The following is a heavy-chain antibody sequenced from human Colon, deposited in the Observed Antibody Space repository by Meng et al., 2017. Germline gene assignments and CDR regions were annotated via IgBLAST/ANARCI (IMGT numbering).Heavy chain of an antibody. CDR2: IYWDDYN. D-gene: IGHD2-8*02. V-gene: IGHV2-5*02. CDR3: AQRRSYIRAPGADNWFGP. Sequence: TLKRSGAPLVYPTQPLRLTCSFFVFSISSMSVGVGWIRTPPGKALKWLELIYWDDYNQYTQSLRSRLTVSKDTSKNQVVLTMTNMDPVDTATYFCAQRRSYIRAPGADNWFGPWGPGILVTVSS. CDR1: VFSISSMSVG. J-gene: IGHJ5*02.